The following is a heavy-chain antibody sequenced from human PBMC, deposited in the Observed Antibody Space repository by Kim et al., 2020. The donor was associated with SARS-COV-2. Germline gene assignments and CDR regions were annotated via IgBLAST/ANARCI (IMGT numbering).Heavy chain of an antibody. V-gene: IGHV3-48*03. D-gene: IGHD3-10*01. CDR3: ATGNVLLWFGELFSWFDP. Sequence: KGRFTISGDNAKNSLYLQMNSLRAEDTAVYYCATGNVLLWFGELFSWFDPWGQGTLVTVSS. J-gene: IGHJ5*02.